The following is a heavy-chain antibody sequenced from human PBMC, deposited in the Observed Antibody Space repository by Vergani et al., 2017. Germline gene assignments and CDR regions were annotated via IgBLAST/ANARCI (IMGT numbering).Heavy chain of an antibody. J-gene: IGHJ5*02. Sequence: EVQLLESGGGLVQPGRSLRLSCTASGFTFGDYAMSWVRQAPGKGLEWVSSISSSSSYIYYADSVKGRFTISRDNAKNSLYLQMNSLRAEDTAVYYCERDHGIAAAGIDLGWINWFDPWGQGTLVTVSS. CDR3: ERDHGIAAAGIDLGWINWFDP. D-gene: IGHD6-13*01. CDR1: GFTFGDYA. V-gene: IGHV3-21*01. CDR2: ISSSSSYI.